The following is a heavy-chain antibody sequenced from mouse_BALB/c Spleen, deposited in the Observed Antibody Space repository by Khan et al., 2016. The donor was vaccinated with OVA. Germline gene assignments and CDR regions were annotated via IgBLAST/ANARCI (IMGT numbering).Heavy chain of an antibody. CDR2: IWTGGSS. CDR1: GFSLTNYG. D-gene: IGHD2-1*01. Sequence: QVQLKESGPGLVAPSQSLSITCTVSGFSLTNYGVHWVRQPPGKGLEWLGVIWTGGSSNYNSALMSRLSISKDNSKSQVFLKRNSLQTEDTAMYYCARSYGKYGWYFDVWGAGTTVTVSS. CDR3: ARSYGKYGWYFDV. J-gene: IGHJ1*01. V-gene: IGHV2-9*02.